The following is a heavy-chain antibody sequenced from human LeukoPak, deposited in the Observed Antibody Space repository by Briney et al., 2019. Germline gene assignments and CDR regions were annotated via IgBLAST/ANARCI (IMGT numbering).Heavy chain of an antibody. D-gene: IGHD3-16*01. CDR3: AKQPLNDYIWEN. J-gene: IGHJ4*02. Sequence: GGSLRLSCATSGFTFNNYAMTWVRQAPGKGLEWVSTISGSGAATYYADSVKGRFTISRDNSKNTMYLQMISLRAEDTAVYYCAKQPLNDYIWENWGQGTLVTVSS. CDR2: ISGSGAAT. CDR1: GFTFNNYA. V-gene: IGHV3-23*01.